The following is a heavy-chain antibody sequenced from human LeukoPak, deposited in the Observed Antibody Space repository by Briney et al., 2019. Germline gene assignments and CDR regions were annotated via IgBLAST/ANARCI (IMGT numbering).Heavy chain of an antibody. J-gene: IGHJ3*01. CDR2: IYPGDSGP. CDR3: GMSGDRVPLQDDVFDV. V-gene: IGHV5-51*01. CDR1: GYIFTSYC. D-gene: IGHD2-15*01. Sequence: GASLQISCKVSGYIFTSYCIGGGRPVPGKGQEWMGIIYPGDSGPTYSPSWQGQVTIAVDKTSKTSNVEWSSLEGTGTAINSGGMSGDRVPLQDDVFDVWGQGTMVTVST.